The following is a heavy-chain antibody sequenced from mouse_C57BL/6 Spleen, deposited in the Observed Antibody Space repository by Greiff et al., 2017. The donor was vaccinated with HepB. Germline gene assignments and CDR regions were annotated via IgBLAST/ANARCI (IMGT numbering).Heavy chain of an antibody. CDR2: IDPEDGET. J-gene: IGHJ2*01. CDR3: ARSGVVAFDY. Sequence: VQLQQSGAELVKPGASVKLSCTASGFNIKDYYMHWVKQRTEQGLEWIGRIDPEDGETKYAPNFQGKATITADTSSNTAYLQLSSLTSEDTAVYYCARSGVVAFDYWGQGTTLTVSS. V-gene: IGHV14-2*01. CDR1: GFNIKDYY. D-gene: IGHD1-1*01.